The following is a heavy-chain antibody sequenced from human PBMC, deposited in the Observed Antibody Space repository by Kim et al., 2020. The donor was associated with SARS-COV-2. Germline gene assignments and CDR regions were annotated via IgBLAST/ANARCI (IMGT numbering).Heavy chain of an antibody. CDR3: LRVAASGWFDP. CDR2: IYYSGNT. CDR1: GGSISGSY. Sequence: SETLSLTCTVSGGSISGSYWTWIRQPPGKGLEWIGYIYYSGNTNYNPSLKSRVTISVDTSKNQFSLKLSSVSAADTAVYYWLRVAASGWFDPWGQGTLVT. V-gene: IGHV4-59*08. D-gene: IGHD6-19*01. J-gene: IGHJ5*02.